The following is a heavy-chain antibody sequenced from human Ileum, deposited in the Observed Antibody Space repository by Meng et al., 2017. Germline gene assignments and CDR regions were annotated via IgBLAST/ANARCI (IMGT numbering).Heavy chain of an antibody. D-gene: IGHD3-22*01. J-gene: IGHJ4*02. Sequence: ASVKVSCKASGYTFTSYDINWVRQATGQGLEWMGWMNPNSGNTGYAQKFQGRVTMTRNTSISTAYMELSSLRSEDTAVYYCARPGYYYDSSGYILTPFDYWGQGTLVTVSS. CDR3: ARPGYYYDSSGYILTPFDY. V-gene: IGHV1-8*01. CDR1: GYTFTSYD. CDR2: MNPNSGNT.